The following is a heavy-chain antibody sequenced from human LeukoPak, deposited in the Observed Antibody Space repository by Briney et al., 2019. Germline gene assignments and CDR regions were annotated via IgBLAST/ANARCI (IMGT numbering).Heavy chain of an antibody. J-gene: IGHJ6*02. CDR1: GYTFTSYG. Sequence: ASVKVSCKASGYTFTSYGISWVRQAPGQGLEWMGWISAYNGNNNYAQKIQGRVTMTTEPSTRTAYMELRSLRSDDTAVYYCARVDSSGWYSYYYYYGMDVWGQGTTVTVSS. D-gene: IGHD6-19*01. CDR2: ISAYNGNN. V-gene: IGHV1-18*01. CDR3: ARVDSSGWYSYYYYYGMDV.